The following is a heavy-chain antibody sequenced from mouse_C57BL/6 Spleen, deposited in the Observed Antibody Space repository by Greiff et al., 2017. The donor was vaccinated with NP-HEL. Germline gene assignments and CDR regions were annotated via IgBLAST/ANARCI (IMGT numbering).Heavy chain of an antibody. CDR1: GFSLTSYG. V-gene: IGHV2-2*01. CDR3: ARTIYDGYYYAMDY. Sequence: QVQLKESGPGLVQPSQSLSITCTVSGFSLTSYGVHWVRQSPGKGLEWLGVIWSGGSTDYNAAFISRLSISKDNSKSQVFIKMNSLQADDTAIYYCARTIYDGYYYAMDYWGQGTSVTVSS. CDR2: IWSGGST. J-gene: IGHJ4*01. D-gene: IGHD2-3*01.